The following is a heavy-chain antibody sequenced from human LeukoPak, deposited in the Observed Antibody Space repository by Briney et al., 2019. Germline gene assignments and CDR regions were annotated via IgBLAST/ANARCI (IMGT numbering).Heavy chain of an antibody. CDR2: ISSSGGSP. J-gene: IGHJ4*02. CDR3: AKDQALSLSSSRALDY. Sequence: GGSLRLSCVASGFTFSTYALSWVRQAPGKGLEWVSAISSSGGSPYYADSVNGRFTISRDNSKNTLYLQMNSLRAEDTALHYCAKDQALSLSSSRALDYWGQGTLVTVSS. V-gene: IGHV3-23*01. CDR1: GFTFSTYA. D-gene: IGHD2-2*01.